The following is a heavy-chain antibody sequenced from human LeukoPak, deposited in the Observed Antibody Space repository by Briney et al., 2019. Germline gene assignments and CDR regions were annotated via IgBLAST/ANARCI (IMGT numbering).Heavy chain of an antibody. CDR1: GFTFSGYD. Sequence: SGGSLRLSCAASGFTFSGYDMNWVRQAPGKGLEWVSSISGSSSYIYYADSMKGRFTISRDNAKNSLYLQMNSLRAEDTAVYYCAREGTMVRGVIITLFDYWGQGTLVTISS. CDR2: ISGSSSYI. D-gene: IGHD3-10*01. V-gene: IGHV3-21*01. CDR3: AREGTMVRGVIITLFDY. J-gene: IGHJ4*02.